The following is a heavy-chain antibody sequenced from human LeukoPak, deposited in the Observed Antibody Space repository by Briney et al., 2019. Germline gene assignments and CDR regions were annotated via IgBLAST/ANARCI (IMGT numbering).Heavy chain of an antibody. CDR3: ARDTLNYDSSGYYGFDY. V-gene: IGHV1-2*02. Sequence: ASVKASCKASGYTFTGYYMHWVRQAPGQGLEWMGWINPNSGGTNYAQKFQGRVTMTRDTSISTAYMELSRLRSDDTAVYYCARDTLNYDSSGYYGFDYWGQGTLVTVSS. CDR2: INPNSGGT. D-gene: IGHD3-22*01. CDR1: GYTFTGYY. J-gene: IGHJ4*02.